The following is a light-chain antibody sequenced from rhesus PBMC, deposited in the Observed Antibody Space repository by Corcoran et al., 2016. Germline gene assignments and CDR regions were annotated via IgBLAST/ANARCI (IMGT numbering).Light chain of an antibody. CDR2: AAS. V-gene: IGKV1-94*01. CDR3: LQDYTIPYS. CDR1: QGINKG. J-gene: IGKJ2*01. Sequence: DIQMTQSPSSPSASLGDRVTVTCRASQGINKGLSWYHQKPGKAPTLLIYAASSLQTGVSSRFSGSGSGTDYTLTISSLQAEDVATYYCLQDYTIPYSFGQGTKVEIK.